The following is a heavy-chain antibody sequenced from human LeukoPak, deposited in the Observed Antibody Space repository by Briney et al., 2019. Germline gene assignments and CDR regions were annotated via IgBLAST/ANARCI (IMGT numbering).Heavy chain of an antibody. J-gene: IGHJ4*02. D-gene: IGHD1-26*01. CDR3: AKAVMEWELLPGYFDY. V-gene: IGHV3-23*01. CDR2: ISGSGGST. Sequence: PGGSLRLSCAASGFTFSSYAMSWVRQAPGKGLEWVSAISGSGGSTYYADSVKGRFTISRDNSKNTLYLQMNSLRAEDTAVYYCAKAVMEWELLPGYFDYWGQGTLVTVSS. CDR1: GFTFSSYA.